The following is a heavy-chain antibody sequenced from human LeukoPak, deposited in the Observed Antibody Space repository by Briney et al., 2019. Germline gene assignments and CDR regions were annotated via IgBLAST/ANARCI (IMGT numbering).Heavy chain of an antibody. CDR2: INPNSGGT. CDR3: ARDHSIGSVRDYFYHYMDV. D-gene: IGHD3-10*01. Sequence: ASVKVSCKPSGYSFTGYNMHWVRQAPGQGLEWMGWINPNSGGTNYAQNFQGRVTMTRDTSISTAYMEVTRLGSDDTAVYYCARDHSIGSVRDYFYHYMDVGGKGTTVTVSS. V-gene: IGHV1-2*02. J-gene: IGHJ6*03. CDR1: GYSFTGYN.